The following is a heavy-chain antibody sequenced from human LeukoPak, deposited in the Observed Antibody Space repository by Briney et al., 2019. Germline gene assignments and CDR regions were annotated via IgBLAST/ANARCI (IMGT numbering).Heavy chain of an antibody. CDR2: INSDGSST. CDR3: ARRWWQQLVVTLFDY. CDR1: GFTFSSYW. V-gene: IGHV3-74*01. J-gene: IGHJ4*02. D-gene: IGHD6-13*01. Sequence: GGSLRLSCAASGFTFSSYWMHWVRQAPGKGLVWVSRINSDGSSTSYADSVKGRLTISRDNAKNTLYLQMNSLRAEDTAVYYCARRWWQQLVVTLFDYWGQGTLVTVSS.